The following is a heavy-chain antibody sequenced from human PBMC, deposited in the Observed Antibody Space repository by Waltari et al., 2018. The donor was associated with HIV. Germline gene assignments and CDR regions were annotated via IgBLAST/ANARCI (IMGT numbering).Heavy chain of an antibody. CDR2: INAGNGNT. V-gene: IGHV1-3*01. D-gene: IGHD3-10*01. J-gene: IGHJ5*02. CDR1: GYPFTSYA. CDR3: ARDYLPHTVPVRWYNWFDP. Sequence: QVQLVQSGAEVKKPGASVKVSCKAYGYPFTSYAMNWVRQAPGQRLEWMGWINAGNGNTKYSQKFQGRVTITRDTSASTAYMELSSLRSEDTAVYYCARDYLPHTVPVRWYNWFDPWGQGTLVTVSS.